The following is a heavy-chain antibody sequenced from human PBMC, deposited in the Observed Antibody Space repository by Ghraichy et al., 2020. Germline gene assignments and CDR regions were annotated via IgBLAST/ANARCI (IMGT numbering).Heavy chain of an antibody. CDR2: IRYDGSNK. J-gene: IGHJ4*02. V-gene: IGHV3-30*02. D-gene: IGHD5-24*01. CDR3: AKDDAIRVEMATIPDY. Sequence: GESLNISCAASGFTFSSYGMHWVRQAPGKGLEWVAFIRYDGSNKYYADSVKGRFTISRDNSKNTLYLQMNSLRAEDTAVYYCAKDDAIRVEMATIPDYWGQGTLVTVSS. CDR1: GFTFSSYG.